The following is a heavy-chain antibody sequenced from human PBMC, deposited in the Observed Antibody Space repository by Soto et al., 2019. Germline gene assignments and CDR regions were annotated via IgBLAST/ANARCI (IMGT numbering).Heavy chain of an antibody. CDR1: GGSISSYY. D-gene: IGHD3-16*01. Sequence: SETLSLTCTVSGGSISSYYWSWIRQPPGKGLEWIGNTHYSGSTNYNPSLKSRVTISVDTSKNQFSLKLSSVTAADTAVYYCARHHYGYNWFAPWGQGTLVTVSS. V-gene: IGHV4-59*01. CDR3: ARHHYGYNWFAP. CDR2: THYSGST. J-gene: IGHJ5*02.